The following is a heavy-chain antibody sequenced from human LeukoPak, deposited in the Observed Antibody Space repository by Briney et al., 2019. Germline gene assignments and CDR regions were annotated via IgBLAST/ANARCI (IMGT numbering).Heavy chain of an antibody. D-gene: IGHD6-13*01. CDR2: ISYDGSSK. V-gene: IGHV3-30*04. Sequence: GGSLRLSCAAPGFTFSSYAMHWVRQAPGKGLEWVAGISYDGSSKYYADSVKGRFTISRDNSRNTLYLQMNSLRAEDTAVYYCAKDIVAAGLFFDYWGQGTLVTVSS. CDR1: GFTFSSYA. J-gene: IGHJ4*02. CDR3: AKDIVAAGLFFDY.